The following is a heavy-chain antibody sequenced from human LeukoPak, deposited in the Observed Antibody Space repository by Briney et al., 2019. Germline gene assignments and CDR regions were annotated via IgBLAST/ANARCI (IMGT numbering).Heavy chain of an antibody. CDR3: ARGRTYYDILTADYDAFDI. Sequence: ASVKVCCTSSGYTFTSCGISWVRQAPGPGLGRMGWIGAYNGNTNYAQKLRGRVTMTTDTSTSTAYMELRSLRSDDTAVYYCARGRTYYDILTADYDAFDIWGQGTVVTVSS. CDR2: IGAYNGNT. CDR1: GYTFTSCG. J-gene: IGHJ3*02. V-gene: IGHV1-18*01. D-gene: IGHD3-9*01.